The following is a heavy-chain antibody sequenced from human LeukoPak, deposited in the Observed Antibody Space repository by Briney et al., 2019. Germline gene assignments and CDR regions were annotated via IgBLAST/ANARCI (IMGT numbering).Heavy chain of an antibody. CDR2: IKRDGSQK. J-gene: IGHJ5*02. CDR1: GFSFSSNW. CDR3: IRDFRSADL. V-gene: IGHV3-7*01. Sequence: GGSLRLSCAAPGFSFSSNWMGWVRQAPGKGLEWVAHIKRDGSQKYYLDSVKGRFTISRDNAKNTVYLEMNSLSVEDTATYYCIRDFRSADLWGQGTLVTVTS.